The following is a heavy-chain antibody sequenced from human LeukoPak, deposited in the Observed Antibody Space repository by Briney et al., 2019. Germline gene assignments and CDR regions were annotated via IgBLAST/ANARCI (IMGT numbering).Heavy chain of an antibody. J-gene: IGHJ6*03. CDR2: ISGSGGST. CDR1: GFTFSSYW. Sequence: PGGSLRLSCAASGFTFSSYWMSWVRQAPGKGLEWVSAISGSGGSTYYADSVKGRFTISRDNSKNTLYLQMNSLRAEDTAVYYCAKDQGKIQLWLLYYMDVWGKGTTVTVSS. V-gene: IGHV3-23*01. CDR3: AKDQGKIQLWLLYYMDV. D-gene: IGHD5-18*01.